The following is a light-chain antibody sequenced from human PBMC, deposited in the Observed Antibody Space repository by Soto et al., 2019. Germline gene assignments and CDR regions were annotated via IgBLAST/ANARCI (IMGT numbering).Light chain of an antibody. CDR2: EGS. J-gene: IGLJ1*01. CDR1: SSDVGSYNL. CDR3: CSYAGSSPYV. Sequence: QSALTQPASVSGSPGQSITISCTGTSSDVGSYNLVSWYQQHPGKAPKFMIYEGSKRPSGVSNRFSGSKSGNTASLTISGLQAEDEADYYCCSYAGSSPYVFGTGTKLTV. V-gene: IGLV2-23*01.